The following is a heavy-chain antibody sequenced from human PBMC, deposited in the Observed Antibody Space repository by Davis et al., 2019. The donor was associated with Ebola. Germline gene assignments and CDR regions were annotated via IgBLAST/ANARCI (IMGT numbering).Heavy chain of an antibody. V-gene: IGHV3-23*01. J-gene: IGHJ4*02. CDR3: TKGQGYFLDY. CDR1: GFTLSSYA. CDR2: ISGSGGST. D-gene: IGHD6-13*01. Sequence: GESLKISCAASGFTLSSYAMSWVRQAPGKGLEWVSAISGSGGSTYYADSVKGRFTISRDNSKNTLYLQMDTLRVEDTALYYCTKGQGYFLDYWGQGTLVTVSS.